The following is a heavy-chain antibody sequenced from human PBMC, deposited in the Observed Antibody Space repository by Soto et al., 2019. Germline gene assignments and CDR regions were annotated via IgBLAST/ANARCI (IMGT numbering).Heavy chain of an antibody. J-gene: IGHJ4*02. V-gene: IGHV4-34*01. CDR1: GGSFSGYY. D-gene: IGHD3-22*01. CDR3: ARAGEYYYDSSGTIGADEYYFDY. Sequence: SETLSLTCAVYGGSFSGYYWSWIRQPPGKGLEWIGEINHSGSTNYNPSLKSRVTISVDTSKNQFSLKLSSVTAADTAVYYCARAGEYYYDSSGTIGADEYYFDYWGQGTLVTVSS. CDR2: INHSGST.